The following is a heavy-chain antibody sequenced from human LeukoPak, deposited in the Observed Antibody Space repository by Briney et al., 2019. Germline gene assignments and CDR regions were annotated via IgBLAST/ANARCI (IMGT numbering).Heavy chain of an antibody. CDR2: IKGDESKK. CDR3: ARDNNPRGGYDAFDF. Sequence: HTGGSLRLSCAASGFTFSGYWMTWVRQAPGKGLEWVANIKGDESKKYYVDSVKGRFTISRDNAKNSLYLQMNSLRAEDTAVYYCARDNNPRGGYDAFDFWGQGTLVTVSS. CDR1: GFTFSGYW. V-gene: IGHV3-7*01. J-gene: IGHJ3*01. D-gene: IGHD3-10*01.